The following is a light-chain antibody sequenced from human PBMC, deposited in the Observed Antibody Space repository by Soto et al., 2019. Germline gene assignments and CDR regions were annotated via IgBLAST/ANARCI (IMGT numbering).Light chain of an antibody. CDR1: SSDVGGYDY. J-gene: IGLJ1*01. V-gene: IGLV2-14*01. CDR2: EVN. Sequence: QSVLTQPASVSGSPGQSVTISCTGASSDVGGYDYVSWYQQHPGKAPKLILYEVNNRPSGVSNHFSGSKSGNTASLIISGLQADDEADYYCSSYSNTSTHVFGSGTKLTVL. CDR3: SSYSNTSTHV.